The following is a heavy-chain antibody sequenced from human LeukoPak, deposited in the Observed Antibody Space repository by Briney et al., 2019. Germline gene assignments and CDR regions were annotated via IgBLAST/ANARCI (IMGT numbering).Heavy chain of an antibody. J-gene: IGHJ1*01. D-gene: IGHD6-13*01. CDR3: ASGIAAAGNRGYFQH. CDR1: GGTFSSYA. Sequence: SVKVSCKASGGTFSSYAISWVRQAPGQGLEWMEGIIPIFGTANYAQKFQGRVTITADESTSTAYMELSSLRSEDTAVYYCASGIAAAGNRGYFQHWGQGTLVTVSS. CDR2: IIPIFGTA. V-gene: IGHV1-69*13.